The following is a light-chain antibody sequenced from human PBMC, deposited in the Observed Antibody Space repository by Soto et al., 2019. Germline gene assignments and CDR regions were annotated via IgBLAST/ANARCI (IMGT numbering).Light chain of an antibody. CDR1: SSNIGSNT. Sequence: QSVLTQPPSTSGTPGQRVTISCSGSSSNIGSNTVNWYQHLPGTAPKLLIYSNNQRPSGVPDRFSGSKSGTSASLAVSGLQSEDEADYYCAAWDNRLNAYVSGIGTKVTAL. J-gene: IGLJ1*01. CDR2: SNN. V-gene: IGLV1-44*01. CDR3: AAWDNRLNAYV.